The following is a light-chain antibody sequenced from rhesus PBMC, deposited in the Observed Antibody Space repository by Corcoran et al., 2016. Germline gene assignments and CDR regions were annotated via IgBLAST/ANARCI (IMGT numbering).Light chain of an antibody. CDR1: QGISSW. CDR3: QQCSSAPPT. Sequence: DIQMTQSPSSLSASVGDRVTITCRASQGISSWLAWYQQKPGKAPNLRIDKASSVQSGVPARYSGSGAGTEFTLTISSLQPENFAPSYCQQCSSAPPTFDQGTKVEIK. CDR2: KAS. J-gene: IGKJ1*01. V-gene: IGKV1-21*01.